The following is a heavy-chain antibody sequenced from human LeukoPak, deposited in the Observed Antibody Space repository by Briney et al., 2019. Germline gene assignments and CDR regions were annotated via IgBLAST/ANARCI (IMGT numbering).Heavy chain of an antibody. CDR3: ASFSAGTVAVTTSWVDH. CDR1: GGSISSSSYY. Sequence: PSETLSLTCTVSGGSISSSSYYWGWIRQPPGKGLEWIGSMSYSGSTYYNPSLRSRVTISVDTSKNQFSLKLSSVTAADTAVYYCASFSAGTVAVTTSWVDHWGQGTLFTVSS. CDR2: MSYSGST. V-gene: IGHV4-39*01. D-gene: IGHD2-21*02. J-gene: IGHJ4*02.